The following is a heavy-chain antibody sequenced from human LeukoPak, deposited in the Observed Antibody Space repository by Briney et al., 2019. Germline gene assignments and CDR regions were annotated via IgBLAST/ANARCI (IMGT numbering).Heavy chain of an antibody. CDR1: GFTVSSNY. CDR3: GRAPLIVGYWDY. CDR2: IYSGGST. D-gene: IGHD2/OR15-2a*01. V-gene: IGHV3-53*01. J-gene: IGHJ4*02. Sequence: PGGSLRLSWAASGFTVSSNYMSWVRQAPGKGLEWVSVIYSGGSTYYADSVKGRFTISRDNSKNTLYLEMNSLRAEDKAVYYCGRAPLIVGYWDYWGQGTLVTVSS.